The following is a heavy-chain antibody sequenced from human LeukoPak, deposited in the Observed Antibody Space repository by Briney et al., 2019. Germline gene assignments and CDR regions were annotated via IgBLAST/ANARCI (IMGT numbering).Heavy chain of an antibody. J-gene: IGHJ4*02. Sequence: KPSETLSLTCAVYGGSFSGYYWSWIRQPPGKGLEWIGEINHSGSTNYNPSLKSRVTISVDTSKNQFSLKLSSVTAADTAVYYCARTSFGIFYWGQGTLVTVSS. V-gene: IGHV4-34*01. CDR1: GGSFSGYY. CDR3: ARTSFGIFY. D-gene: IGHD3-16*01. CDR2: INHSGST.